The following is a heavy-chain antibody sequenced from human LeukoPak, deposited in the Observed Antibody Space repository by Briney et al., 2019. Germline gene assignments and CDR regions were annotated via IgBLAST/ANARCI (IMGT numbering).Heavy chain of an antibody. CDR1: GGSVSSGSYY. CDR2: IYYSGST. Sequence: SETLSLTCTVSGGSVSSGSYYWSWIRQPPGKGLEWIGYIYYSGSTNYNPSLKSRVTISVDTSKNQFSLKLSSVTAADTAVYYCARAPYDSSGYYYGGFDYWGQGTLVTVSS. CDR3: ARAPYDSSGYYYGGFDY. V-gene: IGHV4-61*01. J-gene: IGHJ4*02. D-gene: IGHD3-22*01.